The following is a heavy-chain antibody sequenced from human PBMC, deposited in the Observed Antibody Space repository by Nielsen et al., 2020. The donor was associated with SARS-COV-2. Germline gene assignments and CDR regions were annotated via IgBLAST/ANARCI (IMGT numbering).Heavy chain of an antibody. D-gene: IGHD2-2*01. Sequence: GESLRLSCAASGFTFSNQWKFWVRQPPGTGLLWVSYIRGDGSITNYADSVKGRFTISRDNGKNTLFLEMNSLTAEDTAVYYCARGGLTAAMDYWGQGTLVTVSS. V-gene: IGHV3-74*01. CDR2: IRGDGSIT. CDR1: GFTFSNQW. CDR3: ARGGLTAAMDY. J-gene: IGHJ4*02.